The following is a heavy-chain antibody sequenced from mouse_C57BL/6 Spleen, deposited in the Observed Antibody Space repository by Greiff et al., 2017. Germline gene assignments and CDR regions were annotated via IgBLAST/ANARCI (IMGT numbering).Heavy chain of an antibody. CDR2: INPNNGGT. J-gene: IGHJ2*01. Sequence: EVQLQQSGPELVKPGASVKIPCKASGYTFTDYNMDWVKQSHGKSLEWIGDINPNNGGTIYNQKFKGKATLTVDKSSSTAYMELRSLTSEDTAVYYCARLGYYGSSPYYFDYWGQGTTLTVSS. D-gene: IGHD1-1*01. CDR1: GYTFTDYN. V-gene: IGHV1-18*01. CDR3: ARLGYYGSSPYYFDY.